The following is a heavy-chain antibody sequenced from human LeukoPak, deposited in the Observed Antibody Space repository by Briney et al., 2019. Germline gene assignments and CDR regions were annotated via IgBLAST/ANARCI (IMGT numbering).Heavy chain of an antibody. CDR3: AKALRTWGYCGGDCSNVRVSDI. V-gene: IGHV3-30*18. CDR2: ISYDGNNR. CDR1: GFTFSSYA. Sequence: GRSLRLSCAASGFTFSSYAIHWVRQAPGKGLEWVGVISYDGNNRYYGDSVRGRFSISRDNSKSTVFLQMNSLRDEDTAVYYCAKALRTWGYCGGDCSNVRVSDIWGHETMVTVSS. J-gene: IGHJ3*02. D-gene: IGHD2-21*02.